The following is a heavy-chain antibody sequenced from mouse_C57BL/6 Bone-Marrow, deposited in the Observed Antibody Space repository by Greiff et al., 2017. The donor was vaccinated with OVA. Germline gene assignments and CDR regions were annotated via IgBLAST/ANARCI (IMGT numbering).Heavy chain of an antibody. CDR3: ARKTRYYQGPYFDY. D-gene: IGHD2-1*01. V-gene: IGHV2-2*01. CDR1: GFSLTSYG. J-gene: IGHJ2*01. CDR2: IWSGGST. Sequence: QVQLKESGPGLVQPSQSLSITCTVSGFSLTSYGVHWVRQSPGKGLEWLGVIWSGGSTDYNAAFISRLSISKDTSKSQVFFKMNRLQAEDTAIYYWARKTRYYQGPYFDYWGQGTTLTVSS.